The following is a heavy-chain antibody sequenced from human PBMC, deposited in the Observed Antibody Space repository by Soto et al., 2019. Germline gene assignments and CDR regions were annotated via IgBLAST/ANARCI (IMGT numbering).Heavy chain of an antibody. CDR3: VKDESINWYSGHFRH. CDR1: GFPFDRYA. CDR2: IWYDGSYT. Sequence: QVHLAESGGGVVQPGTSLRLSCAASGFPFDRYAIHWVRQAPGKGLEWVAAIWYDGSYTYYGESVKGRFLISRDNSKNTVFLEMNSLSAEDTAFYYCVKDESINWYSGHFRHWGQGTLVTVSS. D-gene: IGHD6-13*01. V-gene: IGHV3-33*03. J-gene: IGHJ1*01.